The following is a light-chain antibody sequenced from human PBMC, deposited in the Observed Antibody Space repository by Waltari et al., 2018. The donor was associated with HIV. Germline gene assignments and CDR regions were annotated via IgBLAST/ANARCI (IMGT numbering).Light chain of an antibody. J-gene: IGKJ2*01. CDR1: QSIGSS. V-gene: IGKV6-21*01. CDR3: HQSSSLPHT. CDR2: YAS. Sequence: EIVLTQSPDSQSVSPQEKVTITCRASQSIGSSLHWYQQKPDQSPKLLIKYASRSFSGVPSRFSGSGSGTDFNLTINRLEGEDAATYYCHQSSSLPHTFGQGTKLEIK.